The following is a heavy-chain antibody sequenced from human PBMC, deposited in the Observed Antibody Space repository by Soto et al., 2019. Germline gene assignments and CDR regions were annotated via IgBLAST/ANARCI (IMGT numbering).Heavy chain of an antibody. J-gene: IGHJ6*02. CDR2: ISSSSSTI. CDR3: ARDRGVLLWFGESHVYYYGMDV. CDR1: GFTFSSYS. D-gene: IGHD3-10*01. V-gene: IGHV3-48*02. Sequence: PGGSLRLSCVASGFTFSSYSMNWVRQAPGKGLEWVSYISSSSSTIYYADSVKGRFTISRDNTKNSLYLQMNSLRDEDTAVYYCARDRGVLLWFGESHVYYYGMDVWGQGTTVTVSS.